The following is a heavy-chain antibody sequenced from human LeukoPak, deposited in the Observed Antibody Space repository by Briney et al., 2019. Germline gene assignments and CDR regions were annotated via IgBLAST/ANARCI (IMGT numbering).Heavy chain of an antibody. V-gene: IGHV1-18*04. Sequence: GASVTVSCKPSGYTFTIFGISWVRQAPGQGREWMGWIGAYNGETNYAQKFQGRVTMTTDTSTSTAYMDLRSLRSDDTAVYYCTRDHCSGDNCPSFDYWGQGTLVTVSS. CDR3: TRDHCSGDNCPSFDY. J-gene: IGHJ4*02. D-gene: IGHD2-15*01. CDR2: IGAYNGET. CDR1: GYTFTIFG.